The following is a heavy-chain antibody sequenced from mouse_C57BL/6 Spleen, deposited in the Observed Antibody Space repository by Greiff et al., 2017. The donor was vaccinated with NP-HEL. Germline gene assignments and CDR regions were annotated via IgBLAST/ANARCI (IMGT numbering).Heavy chain of an antibody. D-gene: IGHD3-3*01. J-gene: IGHJ2*01. CDR1: GYSITSDY. CDR2: ISYSGST. CDR3: ARSPGRGDYFDY. V-gene: IGHV3-8*01. Sequence: EVKLMESGPGLAKPSQTLSLTCSVTGYSITSDYWNWIRKFPGNKLEYMVYISYSGSTYYNPSLKSRISITPDTSKNQYYLQFNSVTTEDTATYYCARSPGRGDYFDYWGQGTTLTVSS.